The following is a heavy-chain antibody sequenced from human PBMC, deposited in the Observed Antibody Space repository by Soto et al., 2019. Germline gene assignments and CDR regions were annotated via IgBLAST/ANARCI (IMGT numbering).Heavy chain of an antibody. Sequence: QVQLVQSGGEVKKPGASVKVSCKASGYTFSSYGISWVRQAPGQGLEWMGWISVYNGNTNYAEKFQGRVTMTTDTSTSTAYMELGSLTSDDTAVYYWARRFGYSSSYNSYYLDVWGKGTTVTVSS. CDR3: ARRFGYSSSYNSYYLDV. CDR1: GYTFSSYG. D-gene: IGHD6-13*01. CDR2: ISVYNGNT. J-gene: IGHJ6*03. V-gene: IGHV1-18*01.